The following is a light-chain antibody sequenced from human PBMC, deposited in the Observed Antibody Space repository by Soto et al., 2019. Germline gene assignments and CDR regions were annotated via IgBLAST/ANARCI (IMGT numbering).Light chain of an antibody. CDR2: SNN. CDR3: AAWDDSLNVVV. V-gene: IGLV1-44*01. CDR1: SSNIGSNT. Sequence: QSVLTQPPSASGTPGQRVTISCSGSSSNIGSNTVNWYQQLPGTAPKLHIYSNNQRPSGVPDRFSDSKSGTSASLAISGRQSEDEADYYCAAWDDSLNVVVFGGGTKVTVL. J-gene: IGLJ2*01.